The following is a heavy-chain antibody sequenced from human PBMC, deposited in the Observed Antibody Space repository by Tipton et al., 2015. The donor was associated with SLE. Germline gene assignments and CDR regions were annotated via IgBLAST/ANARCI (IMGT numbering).Heavy chain of an antibody. CDR3: ARLPLRPPFDY. V-gene: IGHV4-34*01. D-gene: IGHD3-3*01. Sequence: TLSLTCAVYGGSFRGYYWSWIRRPPGKGLEWIGEINHSGSTNYNPSLKSRVTISVDTSKNQFSLKLSSVTAADTAVYYCARLPLRPPFDYWGQGTLVTVSS. CDR2: INHSGST. J-gene: IGHJ4*02. CDR1: GGSFRGYY.